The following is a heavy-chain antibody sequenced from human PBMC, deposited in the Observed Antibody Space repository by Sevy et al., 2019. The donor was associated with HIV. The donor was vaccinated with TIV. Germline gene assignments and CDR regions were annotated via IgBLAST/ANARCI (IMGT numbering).Heavy chain of an antibody. Sequence: ASMKVSCKASGYTFTDYYIHWLRQAPGQGPGWMGLIDPNGGGTYHAQDFQGRLTITRDTSISTVYMDLSRLTSDDTAVYFCARGPSHGGFDSWGQGTRVTVSS. J-gene: IGHJ4*02. CDR2: IDPNGGGT. D-gene: IGHD3-16*01. CDR3: ARGPSHGGFDS. V-gene: IGHV1-2*02. CDR1: GYTFTDYY.